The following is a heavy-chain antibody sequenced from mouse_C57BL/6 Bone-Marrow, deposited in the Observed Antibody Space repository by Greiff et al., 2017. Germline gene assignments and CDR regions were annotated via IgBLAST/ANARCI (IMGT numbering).Heavy chain of an antibody. CDR3: ARVVTYYYGIDY. J-gene: IGHJ4*01. D-gene: IGHD2-3*01. V-gene: IGHV1-82*01. CDR2: IYPGDGDT. CDR1: GYAFSSSW. Sequence: QVQLKESGPELVKPGASVKISCTASGYAFSSSWMNWVKQRPGKGLEWIGRIYPGDGDTNYNGKFKGKATLTADKSSSTAYMQLSSLTSEDSAVYVWARVVTYYYGIDYWGKGTSVTVSA.